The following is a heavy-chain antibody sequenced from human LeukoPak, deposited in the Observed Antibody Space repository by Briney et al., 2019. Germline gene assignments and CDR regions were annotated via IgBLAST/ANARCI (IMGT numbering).Heavy chain of an antibody. J-gene: IGHJ4*02. CDR2: IWYDGSNK. Sequence: SGRSLRLSCAASGFTFSSYGMHWVRQAPGKGLEWVAVIWYDGSNKYYADSVNGRFTISRDNSKNTLYLQMNSLRAEDTAVYYCARDRGGLDYWGQGTLVTVSS. D-gene: IGHD4-23*01. CDR1: GFTFSSYG. CDR3: ARDRGGLDY. V-gene: IGHV3-33*01.